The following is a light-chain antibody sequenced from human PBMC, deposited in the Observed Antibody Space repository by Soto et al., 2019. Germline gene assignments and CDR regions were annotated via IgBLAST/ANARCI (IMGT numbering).Light chain of an antibody. J-gene: IGKJ5*01. Sequence: EIVMTQSPATLSVSPGERATLSCRASQSVRSNLAWYQQKPGQAPRLLIHGVSTRATGIPARFSGSGSGTEFTLTISSLQSEDFAVYYCQQRNIWPPVTFGQGTRLEIK. CDR2: GVS. V-gene: IGKV3-15*01. CDR3: QQRNIWPPVT. CDR1: QSVRSN.